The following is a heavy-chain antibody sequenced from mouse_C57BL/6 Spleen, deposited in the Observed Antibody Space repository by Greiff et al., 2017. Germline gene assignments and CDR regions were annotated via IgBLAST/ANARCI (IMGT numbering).Heavy chain of an antibody. CDR3: ATIYYDDDVPDY. V-gene: IGHV1-81*01. J-gene: IGHJ2*01. D-gene: IGHD2-4*01. CDR1: GYTFTSYG. CDR2: IYPRSGNT. Sequence: QVQLQQSGAELARPGASVKLSCKASGYTFTSYGISWVKQRTGQGLEWIGEIYPRSGNTYYNEKFKGKATLTEDKSSSTAYMELRSLTSEDSAVYFCATIYYDDDVPDYWGQGTTLTVSS.